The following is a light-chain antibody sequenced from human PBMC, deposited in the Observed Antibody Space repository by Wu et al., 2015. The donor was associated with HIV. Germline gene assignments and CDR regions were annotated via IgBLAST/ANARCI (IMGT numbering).Light chain of an antibody. CDR1: QSVGSN. Sequence: EVVMTQSPATLSVSPGERVTLSCRASQSVGSNLVWYQQKPGQDSQASSFLVHRTGPLVSQPGSVAAGPGQTSLSASVVCSLKTLQFYYCQQYDFXPRTFGPGTRVEIK. CDR2: VHR. V-gene: IGKV3-15*01. J-gene: IGKJ1*01. CDR3: QQYDFXPRT.